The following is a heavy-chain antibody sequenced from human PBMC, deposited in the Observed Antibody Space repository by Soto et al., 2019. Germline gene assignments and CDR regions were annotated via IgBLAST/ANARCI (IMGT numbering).Heavy chain of an antibody. V-gene: IGHV1-3*01. J-gene: IGHJ4*02. D-gene: IGHD3-10*01. Sequence: QVQLVQSGAEVKKPGASVKVSCKASGYTFSNYLLHWVRQAPGQGLEWMGWINADNGHTKDSQTFQARVTFTRDTSATTAYIELSSLRSEDTAVYYCASPSYGSGSYYCGQGTLVTVSS. CDR2: INADNGHT. CDR3: ASPSYGSGSYY. CDR1: GYTFSNYL.